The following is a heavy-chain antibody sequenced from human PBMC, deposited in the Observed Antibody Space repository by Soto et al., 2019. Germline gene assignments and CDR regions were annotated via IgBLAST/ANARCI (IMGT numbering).Heavy chain of an antibody. V-gene: IGHV4-38-2*02. J-gene: IGHJ4*02. D-gene: IGHD3-10*01. CDR1: RYSINSDDY. CDR3: ARKAYHASGRINLFDS. CDR2: IYHSVST. Sequence: SETLSLTCTVSRYSINSDDYWGWIRQPPGKGLEWIASIYHSVSTFYNPSLRSRVTISIDTSKNQFSLRLTAVTAADTAMYYCARKAYHASGRINLFDSWGQGTLVTVSS.